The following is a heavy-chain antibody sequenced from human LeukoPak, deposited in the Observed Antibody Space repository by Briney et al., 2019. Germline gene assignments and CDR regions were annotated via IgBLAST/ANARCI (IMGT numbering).Heavy chain of an antibody. CDR1: GFTFSSYG. D-gene: IGHD3-22*01. Sequence: PGGSLRLSCAASGFTFSSYGMHWVRQAPGKGLEWVAVISYDGSNKYYADSVKGRFTISRDNSKNTLYLQMNSLRAEDTAVYYCAKDFSGYYDSSGYYYEGGAFDIWGQGTMVTVSS. V-gene: IGHV3-30*18. J-gene: IGHJ3*02. CDR3: AKDFSGYYDSSGYYYEGGAFDI. CDR2: ISYDGSNK.